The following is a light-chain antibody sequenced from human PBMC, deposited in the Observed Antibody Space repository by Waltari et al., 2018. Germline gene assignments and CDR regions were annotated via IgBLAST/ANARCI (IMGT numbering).Light chain of an antibody. V-gene: IGKV3-20*01. CDR3: QQYGSSPRT. CDR1: QSVSSGW. CDR2: GAS. Sequence: EIVLTQFPGTLSLSPGERATISCRASQSVSSGWLAWFQQKPGQAPRLLIYGASRRARGIPDRFRGSGSGTDFTLTISRVDPEDFALYFCQQYGSSPRTFGQGTKVEI. J-gene: IGKJ1*01.